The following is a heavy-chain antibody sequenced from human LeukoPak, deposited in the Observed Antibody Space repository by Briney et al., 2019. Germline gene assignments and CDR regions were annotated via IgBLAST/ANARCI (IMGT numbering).Heavy chain of an antibody. CDR2: IYPDNSDT. CDR1: GYSFTNYW. Sequence: GESLRISCKGSGYSFTNYWIAWVRQMPGKGLEWMGIIYPDNSDTRYSPSFQGQVSISADKSISTAYLRWSSLKASDTANCARLQTWVDYWGQGTLVTVSS. V-gene: IGHV5-51*01. J-gene: IGHJ4*02. CDR3: ARLQTWVDY. D-gene: IGHD3-16*01.